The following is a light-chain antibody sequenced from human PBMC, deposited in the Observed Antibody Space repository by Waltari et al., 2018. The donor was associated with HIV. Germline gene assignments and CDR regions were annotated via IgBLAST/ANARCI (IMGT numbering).Light chain of an antibody. CDR3: QAWDSNTVV. Sequence: SYELTQPPSVSVSPGQTASISCSGDKLGDKYPSWYQQRPGQSPIVVIHQDTKRPSGIPERFSGANSGNTATLTVSGTQAMDEADYYCQAWDSNTVVFGGGTKLTVL. CDR1: KLGDKY. CDR2: QDT. V-gene: IGLV3-1*01. J-gene: IGLJ2*01.